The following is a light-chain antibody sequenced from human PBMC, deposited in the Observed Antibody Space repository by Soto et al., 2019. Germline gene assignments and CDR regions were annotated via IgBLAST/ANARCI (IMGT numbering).Light chain of an antibody. CDR2: GAS. V-gene: IGKV3-15*01. CDR3: QQYNNWPPGT. CDR1: QSVSSN. J-gene: IGKJ2*01. Sequence: EIVMTQSPATLSVSPGERATLSCRASQSVSSNLAWYQQKPGQAPRLLIYGASTRATGIPARFSVSGSGTEFTLTISILQSEDFAVYYCQQYNNWPPGTFGQGTKLEIK.